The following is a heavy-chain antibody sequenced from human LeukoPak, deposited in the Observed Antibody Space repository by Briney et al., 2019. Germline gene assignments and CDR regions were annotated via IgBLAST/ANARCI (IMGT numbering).Heavy chain of an antibody. CDR3: ARGHYDGIDY. CDR2: ISSSSSYI. V-gene: IGHV3-21*01. CDR1: GFTFSSYS. Sequence: GRSLRLSCAASGFTFSSYSMEWVRQAPGKGLEWVASISSSSSYIYYADSGKGRFTSARDNATHSLYLQMNSLRAADTAVYYCARGHYDGIDYWGQGTLVTVSS. D-gene: IGHD4-17*01. J-gene: IGHJ4*02.